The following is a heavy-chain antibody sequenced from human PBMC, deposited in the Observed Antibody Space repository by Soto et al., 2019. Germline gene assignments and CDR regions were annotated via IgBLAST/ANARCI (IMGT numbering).Heavy chain of an antibody. CDR1: GGSISSSSYY. J-gene: IGHJ4*02. CDR3: ARTASYDILIY. D-gene: IGHD3-9*01. CDR2: IYYGGST. Sequence: PSETLSLTCTVSGGSISSSSYYWGWIRQPPGKGLEWIGSIYYGGSTYYNPSLKSRVTISVDTSKNQFSLKLSSVTAADTAVYYCARTASYDILIYWGQGTLVTVSS. V-gene: IGHV4-39*01.